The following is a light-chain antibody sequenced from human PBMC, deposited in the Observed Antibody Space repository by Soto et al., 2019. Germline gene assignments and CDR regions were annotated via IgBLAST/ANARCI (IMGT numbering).Light chain of an antibody. CDR2: ATS. CDR3: QQYGSSPPVYT. CDR1: QIVDNRY. Sequence: ENVLTQSPGTLSLSPGERATLSCRASQIVDNRYLAWYQQKPGQAPRLLIYATSSRATGIPDRFSGSRSGTDFTLTISRLEPEDFAVYYCQQYGSSPPVYTFGQGTKLEIK. V-gene: IGKV3-20*01. J-gene: IGKJ2*01.